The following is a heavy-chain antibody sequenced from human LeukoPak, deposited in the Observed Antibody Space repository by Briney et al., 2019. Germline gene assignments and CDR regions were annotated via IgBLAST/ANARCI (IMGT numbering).Heavy chain of an antibody. CDR3: ARVLGGPITIFGVVIDSDAFDI. Sequence: ASVKVSCKASGYTFTGYYMHWVRRAPGQGLEWMGWINPNSGGTNYAQKFQGRVTMTRDTSISTACMELSRLRSDDTAVYYCARVLGGPITIFGVVIDSDAFDIWGQGTMVTVSS. CDR2: INPNSGGT. J-gene: IGHJ3*02. V-gene: IGHV1-2*02. D-gene: IGHD3-3*01. CDR1: GYTFTGYY.